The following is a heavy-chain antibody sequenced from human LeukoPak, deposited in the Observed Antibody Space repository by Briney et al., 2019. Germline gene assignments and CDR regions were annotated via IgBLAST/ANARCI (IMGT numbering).Heavy chain of an antibody. CDR1: GFIFDDYG. Sequence: GGSLRLSCAASGFIFDDYGMMWVRQAPGKGLEWVSGIHWNGGSTGYADSVKGRFTISRDNSKNTLYLQMNSLRAEDTAVYYCAKDRNVLRYFDWEEHDYWGQGTLVTVSS. CDR2: IHWNGGST. D-gene: IGHD3-9*01. CDR3: AKDRNVLRYFDWEEHDY. J-gene: IGHJ4*02. V-gene: IGHV3-20*04.